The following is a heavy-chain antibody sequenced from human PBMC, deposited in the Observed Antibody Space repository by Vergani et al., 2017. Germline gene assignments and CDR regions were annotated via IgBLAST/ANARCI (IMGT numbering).Heavy chain of an antibody. D-gene: IGHD4-17*01. Sequence: QVQLVESGGGLVKAGGSLRLSCAASGFTFSDHYMSWTRQAPGKGLEWVSFISSSSSYIYYTDSVKGRFTISRDNAKNSLYLQMNSLRAEDTAVYYCASNPPPMTTVTTPRLYWYFDLWGRGTLVTVSS. V-gene: IGHV3-11*06. J-gene: IGHJ2*01. CDR2: ISSSSSYI. CDR1: GFTFSDHY. CDR3: ASNPPPMTTVTTPRLYWYFDL.